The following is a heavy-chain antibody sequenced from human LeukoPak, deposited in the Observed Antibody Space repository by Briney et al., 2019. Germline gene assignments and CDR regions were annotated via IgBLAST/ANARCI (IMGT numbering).Heavy chain of an antibody. CDR1: AFSFSDYN. J-gene: IGHJ4*02. Sequence: GGSLRLSCAATAFSFSDYNMNWVRQAPGKGLEWVSSITSTGSYIYYADSVKGRFTISRDNAKNSLFLQLNSLRAEDTALYYCAKDRAFGQFLWGNDYWGQGTLVTVSS. V-gene: IGHV3-21*01. CDR3: AKDRAFGQFLWGNDY. CDR2: ITSTGSYI. D-gene: IGHD3-10*01.